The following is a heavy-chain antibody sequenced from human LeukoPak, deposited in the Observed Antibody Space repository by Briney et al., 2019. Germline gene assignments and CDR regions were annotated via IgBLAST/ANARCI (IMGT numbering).Heavy chain of an antibody. V-gene: IGHV1-2*02. Sequence: ASVKVSCKTSGYTFTVKFLHWLRQAPGQGLEGMGGIEPNSGGAVYGQNFRGRVTVTRDTSVGTAYMELSRLRSDDTAVYYCAIENYYDSSGYSKAFDYWGQGTLVTVSS. CDR3: AIENYYDSSGYSKAFDY. J-gene: IGHJ4*02. CDR1: GYTFTVKF. D-gene: IGHD3-22*01. CDR2: IEPNSGGA.